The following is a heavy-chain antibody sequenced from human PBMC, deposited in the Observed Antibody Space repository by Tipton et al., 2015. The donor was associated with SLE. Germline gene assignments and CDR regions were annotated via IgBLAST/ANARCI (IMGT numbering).Heavy chain of an antibody. V-gene: IGHV1-18*01. CDR3: AREGCSSSSCFTWLDP. CDR2: INGGNGHT. Sequence: QLVQSGAEVKKPGASVKVSCKASGYTFTSYGISWVRQAPGQRLEWMGWINGGNGHTKYAQEFEGRVTLTRDEFASTAYIELSSLRSEDTSVYDCAREGCSSSSCFTWLDPWGQGTLVTVSS. J-gene: IGHJ5*02. D-gene: IGHD2-2*01. CDR1: GYTFTSYG.